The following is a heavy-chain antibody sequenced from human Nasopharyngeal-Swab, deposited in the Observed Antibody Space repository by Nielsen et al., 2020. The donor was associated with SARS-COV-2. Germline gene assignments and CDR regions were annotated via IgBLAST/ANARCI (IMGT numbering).Heavy chain of an antibody. Sequence: GESLKISCAASGFTFDDYAMHWVRQAPGKGLEWVAVISYDGSNKYYADSVKGRFTISRDNSKNTLYLQMNSLRAEDTAVYYCARTYSGSYWGAFDIWGQGTMVTVSS. CDR2: ISYDGSNK. D-gene: IGHD1-26*01. J-gene: IGHJ3*02. CDR1: GFTFDDYA. V-gene: IGHV3-30-3*01. CDR3: ARTYSGSYWGAFDI.